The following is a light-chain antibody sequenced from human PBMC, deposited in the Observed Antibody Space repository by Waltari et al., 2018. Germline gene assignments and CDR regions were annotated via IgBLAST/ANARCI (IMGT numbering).Light chain of an antibody. J-gene: IGKJ2*01. CDR2: AAT. Sequence: DIQMTQSPSFLSASVGDRVTITCRAIQNIRNFLNWYQQKPGKAPRLLIYAATTLQTGAPARFSGNRSGTDFTLTIRDLQPEDFATYSCQQSYSTPYTFGQRTKMEI. CDR1: QNIRNF. V-gene: IGKV1-39*01. CDR3: QQSYSTPYT.